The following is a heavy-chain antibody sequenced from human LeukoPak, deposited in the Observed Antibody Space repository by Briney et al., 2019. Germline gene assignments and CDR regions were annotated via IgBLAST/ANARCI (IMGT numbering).Heavy chain of an antibody. CDR2: ISGSGGST. V-gene: IGHV3-23*01. D-gene: IGHD6-6*01. CDR1: GFTFNSYA. CDR3: AKNRITTSSLYGLDV. J-gene: IGHJ6*02. Sequence: GGSLRLSCSGSGFTFNSYAVSWVRQAPGKGLEWVSEISGSGGSTFYADSVKGRFIISRDNSKNTVFLRMNSLRVEDTALYHCAKNRITTSSLYGLDVWGQGTTVTVPS.